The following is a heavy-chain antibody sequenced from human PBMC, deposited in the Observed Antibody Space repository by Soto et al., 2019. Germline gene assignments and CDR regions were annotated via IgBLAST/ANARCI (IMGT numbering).Heavy chain of an antibody. CDR3: ARIVPAAMGSYYYCYMDV. D-gene: IGHD2-2*01. J-gene: IGHJ6*03. Sequence: GRSPGLSCAAPEFTVSMSDMSWVRQAPGKGLEWVSVIYSGGSTYYADSVKGRFTISRHNSKNTLYLQMNSLRAEDTAVYYCARIVPAAMGSYYYCYMDVWGKGT. CDR1: EFTVSMSD. V-gene: IGHV3-53*04. CDR2: IYSGGST.